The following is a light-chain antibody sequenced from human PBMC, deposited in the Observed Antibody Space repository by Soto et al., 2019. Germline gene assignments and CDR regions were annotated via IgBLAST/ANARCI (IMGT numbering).Light chain of an antibody. V-gene: IGKV3-20*01. CDR2: GAS. CDR3: QQYMSSVT. Sequence: PGQRATLSCRASPSVDTTFFAWYQKKPGQAPRLLIYGASKRATGIPDRFSGSGSGTDFTLIISRLEPEDFAVYYCQQYMSSVTFGQGTKVEIK. CDR1: PSVDTTF. J-gene: IGKJ1*01.